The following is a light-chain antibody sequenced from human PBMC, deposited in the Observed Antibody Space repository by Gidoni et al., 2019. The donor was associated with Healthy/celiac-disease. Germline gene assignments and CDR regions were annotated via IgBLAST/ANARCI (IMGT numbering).Light chain of an antibody. CDR1: QDISNY. CDR3: QQYDNLPPRLT. V-gene: IGKV1-33*01. J-gene: IGKJ4*01. CDR2: DAS. Sequence: DIQLTQSPSSLSASVGDRVTITCQASQDISNYLTWYQQNPGKAPKLLIYDASNLETGVPSRSSGSGSGTDFTFTISSLQPEDIATYYCQQYDNLPPRLTFGGXTKVEIK.